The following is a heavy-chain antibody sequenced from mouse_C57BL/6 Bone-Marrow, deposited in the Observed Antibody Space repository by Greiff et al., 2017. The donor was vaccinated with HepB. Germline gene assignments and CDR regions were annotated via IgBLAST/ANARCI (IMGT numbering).Heavy chain of an antibody. CDR1: GYTFTRYW. CDR3: ARNYDDGDN. Sequence: QVQLQQSGAELVKPGASVKMSCKASGYTFTRYWITWVKQRPGQGLEWIGDIYPGSGSTNYNEKCKSKATLTVDTSSSAAYMQRSSLTSEDTAVYYSARNYDDGDNWGEGTTLTVSS. J-gene: IGHJ2*01. CDR2: IYPGSGST. V-gene: IGHV1-55*01. D-gene: IGHD2-4*01.